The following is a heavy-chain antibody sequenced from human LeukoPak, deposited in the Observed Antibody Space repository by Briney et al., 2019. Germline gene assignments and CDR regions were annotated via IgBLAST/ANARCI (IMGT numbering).Heavy chain of an antibody. D-gene: IGHD2-2*01. CDR1: GGTFSSYA. CDR3: ARDLGSTVPADDAFDI. Sequence: SVKVSCKASGGTFSSYAISWVRQAPGQGLEWMGGIIPIFGTANYAQKFQGRVTITTDESTSTAYMELSSLRSEDTAVYYCARDLGSTVPADDAFDIWGQGTMVTVSS. CDR2: IIPIFGTA. J-gene: IGHJ3*02. V-gene: IGHV1-69*05.